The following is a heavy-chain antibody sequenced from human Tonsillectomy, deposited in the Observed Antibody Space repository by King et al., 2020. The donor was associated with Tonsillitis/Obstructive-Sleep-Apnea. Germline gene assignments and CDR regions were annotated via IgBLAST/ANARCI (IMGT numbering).Heavy chain of an antibody. Sequence: QLVESGGGLVQPGGSLKLSCAASGFTFSGSAMHWVRQASGKGLEWVAHIRSKGNNYATAYAASVRGRFTISRDDSKNTAYLQMNSLKTEDTAVYYCTRHLDFSVIRGVEPPYYGMDVWGQGTTVTVSS. CDR2: IRSKGNNYAT. CDR3: TRHLDFSVIRGVEPPYYGMDV. D-gene: IGHD3-10*01. V-gene: IGHV3-73*01. J-gene: IGHJ6*02. CDR1: GFTFSGSA.